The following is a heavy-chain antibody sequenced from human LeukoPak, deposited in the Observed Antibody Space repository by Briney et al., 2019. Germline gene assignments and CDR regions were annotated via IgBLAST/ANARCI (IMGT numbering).Heavy chain of an antibody. J-gene: IGHJ4*02. CDR2: TYYSGST. D-gene: IGHD3-3*01. Sequence: SETLSLTCTVSGGSISSSSYYWGWIRQPPGKGLEWIGSTYYSGSTYYNPSLKSRVTISVDTSKNQFSLKLSSVTAADTAVYYCARDTTSGDFWSGYYVFDYWGQGILVTVSS. V-gene: IGHV4-39*07. CDR1: GGSISSSSYY. CDR3: ARDTTSGDFWSGYYVFDY.